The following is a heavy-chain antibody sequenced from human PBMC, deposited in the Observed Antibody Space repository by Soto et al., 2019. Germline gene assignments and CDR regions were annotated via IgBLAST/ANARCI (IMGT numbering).Heavy chain of an antibody. CDR1: GFTFSNYW. CDR2: IKQDGSET. Sequence: EVQLVESGGGLVQPGGSLRLSCAVSGFTFSNYWMNWVRQAPGKGLEWVAIIKQDGSETHYVDSVRGRFTISRDKDKTSVYLQMSSLRAEDTAVYYCTGRSGWGLVYWGQGTLVTVPS. D-gene: IGHD6-19*01. J-gene: IGHJ4*02. V-gene: IGHV3-7*01. CDR3: TGRSGWGLVY.